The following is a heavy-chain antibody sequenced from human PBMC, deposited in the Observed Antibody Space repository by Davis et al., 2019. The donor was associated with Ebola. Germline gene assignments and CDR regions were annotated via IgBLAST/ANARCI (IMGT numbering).Heavy chain of an antibody. CDR1: GYTFTGYY. Sequence: ASVTVSCKASGYTFTGYYMHWVRQAPGQGLEWMGIINPSGGSTTYTQKFLGRVTMTRDTSTSTAYMELRSLRSDDTAVYYCARDLEERDSSSWSYYYYYMDVWGKGTTVTVSS. J-gene: IGHJ6*03. V-gene: IGHV1-46*01. D-gene: IGHD6-13*01. CDR3: ARDLEERDSSSWSYYYYYMDV. CDR2: INPSGGST.